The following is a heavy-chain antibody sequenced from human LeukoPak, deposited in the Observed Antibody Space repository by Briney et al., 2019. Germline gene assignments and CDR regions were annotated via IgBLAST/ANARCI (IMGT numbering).Heavy chain of an antibody. J-gene: IGHJ6*02. D-gene: IGHD7-27*01. Sequence: GGSLRLSCAASGFTFSSYSMNWVRQAPGRGLEWVSSISSSSSYIYYADSVKGRFTISRDNAKNSLYLQMNSLRAEDTAVYYCAREMPTGGRYPFGMDVWGQGTTVTVSS. CDR1: GFTFSSYS. CDR3: AREMPTGGRYPFGMDV. V-gene: IGHV3-21*01. CDR2: ISSSSSYI.